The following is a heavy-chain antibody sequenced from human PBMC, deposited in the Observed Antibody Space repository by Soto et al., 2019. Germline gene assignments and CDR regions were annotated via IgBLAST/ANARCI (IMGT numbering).Heavy chain of an antibody. CDR3: ARRCVGAADSRVWFDF. V-gene: IGHV4-34*01. D-gene: IGHD3-22*01. CDR1: GRSFRSYY. Sequence: LALTPALYGRSFRSYYRSWIRQPPGKGLECNGEINHSGSTNYNPSLKSRVTISVDTSKNQSSLNLISVTAADTAVYYCARRCVGAADSRVWFDFCGQGSLVIGSA. J-gene: IGHJ5*01. CDR2: INHSGST.